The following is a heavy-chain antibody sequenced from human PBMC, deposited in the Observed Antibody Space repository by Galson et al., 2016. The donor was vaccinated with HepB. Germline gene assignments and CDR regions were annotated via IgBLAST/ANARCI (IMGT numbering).Heavy chain of an antibody. J-gene: IGHJ3*02. V-gene: IGHV3-7*01. CDR3: ARDYYDSSGGDAFDS. D-gene: IGHD3-22*01. Sequence: SLRLSCAASGFTFSSYWMSWVRQAPGKGLEWVANIKQDGSEKYYVDSVKGRFTISRDNAKNSLYLQMNSLRAEDTAVYYCARDYYDSSGGDAFDSWVQGTRVTVSS. CDR1: GFTFSSYW. CDR2: IKQDGSEK.